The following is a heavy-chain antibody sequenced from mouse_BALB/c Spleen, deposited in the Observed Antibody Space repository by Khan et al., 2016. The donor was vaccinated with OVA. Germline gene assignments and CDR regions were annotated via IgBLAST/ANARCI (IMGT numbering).Heavy chain of an antibody. D-gene: IGHD1-1*01. J-gene: IGHJ1*01. CDR2: IYPGSGNT. V-gene: IGHV1-77*01. Sequence: QVQLKESGPELVKPGASVKMSCKASGYTFTDYVISWVKQRTGQGLEWIGEIYPGSGNTNYNEKFRGKATLTADKSSSTAYMQVSSLTSEDSAVXVWARPPYDYGSNSYWFFHVWGAGTTVTVSS. CDR1: GYTFTDYV. CDR3: ARPPYDYGSNSYWFFHV.